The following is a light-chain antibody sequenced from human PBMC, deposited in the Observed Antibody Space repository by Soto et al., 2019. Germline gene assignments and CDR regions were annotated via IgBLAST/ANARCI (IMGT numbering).Light chain of an antibody. Sequence: QSALTQPASTSGSPGQSITISCTGTSSDVGSYTLVSCYQQHPGDAHKLMIYEVTQPPSGVSNLFSGSRSGNTASLTICGLQAEEDADYYCCTVAGRPTWVFGGGTKLTVL. CDR2: EVT. V-gene: IGLV2-23*02. J-gene: IGLJ3*02. CDR3: CTVAGRPTWV. CDR1: SSDVGSYTL.